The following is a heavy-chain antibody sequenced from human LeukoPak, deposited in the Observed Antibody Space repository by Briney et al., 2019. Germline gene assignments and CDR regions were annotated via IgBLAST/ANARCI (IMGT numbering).Heavy chain of an antibody. CDR2: IKQDGSEK. Sequence: GGSLRLSCAASGFTFSSYWMCWVRQAPGKGLEWVANIKQDGSEKYYVDSVKGRFTISRDNSKNTLYLQMNSLRAEDTAVYYCAKRLGLWSGYYNDYWGQGTLVTVSS. CDR1: GFTFSSYW. V-gene: IGHV3-7*03. CDR3: AKRLGLWSGYYNDY. D-gene: IGHD3-3*01. J-gene: IGHJ4*02.